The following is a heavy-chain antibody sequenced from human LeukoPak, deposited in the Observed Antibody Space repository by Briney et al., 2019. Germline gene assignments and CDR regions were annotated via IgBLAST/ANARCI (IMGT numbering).Heavy chain of an antibody. CDR2: ISTNGGTT. CDR1: GFTFSSYA. V-gene: IGHV3-64*02. CDR3: ARGKGIYCGGDCFALDY. J-gene: IGHJ4*02. D-gene: IGHD2-21*02. Sequence: PGGSLRLSCAASGFTFSSYAMHWVRQAPGKGLEYVSAISTNGGTTYYGDSVKGRFTLSRDNSKNMLYLQMGSLRAEDMAVYYCARGKGIYCGGDCFALDYWGQGTLVTVSS.